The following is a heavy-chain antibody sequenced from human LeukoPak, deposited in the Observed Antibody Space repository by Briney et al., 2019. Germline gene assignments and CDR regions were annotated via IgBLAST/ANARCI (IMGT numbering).Heavy chain of an antibody. D-gene: IGHD6-19*01. J-gene: IGHJ6*02. CDR2: IWYDGSNK. CDR1: GFTFSSFG. V-gene: IGHV3-33*01. Sequence: GGSLRLSCAASGFTFSSFGRPWVPKAQGKGLEWGAVIWYDGSNKYYADSVKGRFTISRDNSKNTLYLQMNSLRAEDTAVYYCARERAAVAGTGGMDVWGQGTTVTVSS. CDR3: ARERAAVAGTGGMDV.